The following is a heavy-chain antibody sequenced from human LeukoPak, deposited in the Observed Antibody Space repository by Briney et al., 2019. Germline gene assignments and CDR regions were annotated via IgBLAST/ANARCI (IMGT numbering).Heavy chain of an antibody. V-gene: IGHV3-30-3*01. CDR1: GFPFSNYA. J-gene: IGHJ4*02. CDR2: ASLDGSNK. Sequence: PGRSLRLSCAASGFPFSNYAMHWVRQAPGKGLEWVAVASLDGSNKYYADSVKGRSTISRDNSKNTLYLQMNSLRAEDTAVYYCARDFRGTDCWGQGTPVTVSS. D-gene: IGHD1-1*01. CDR3: ARDFRGTDC.